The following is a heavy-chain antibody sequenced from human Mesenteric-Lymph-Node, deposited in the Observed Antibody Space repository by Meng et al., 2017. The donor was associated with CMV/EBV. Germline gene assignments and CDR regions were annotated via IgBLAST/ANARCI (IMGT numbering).Heavy chain of an antibody. D-gene: IGHD1-26*01. V-gene: IGHV3-23*01. Sequence: SGAASGFTFSDYAMSWVRQAPGKGLEWVSVITGSGGSTYYADSVKGRFTISRDNFKNTLYLQMSSLRVEDTAVYYCAKSLVKDGYFDYWGQGILVTVSS. CDR2: ITGSGGST. CDR1: GFTFSDYA. CDR3: AKSLVKDGYFDY. J-gene: IGHJ4*02.